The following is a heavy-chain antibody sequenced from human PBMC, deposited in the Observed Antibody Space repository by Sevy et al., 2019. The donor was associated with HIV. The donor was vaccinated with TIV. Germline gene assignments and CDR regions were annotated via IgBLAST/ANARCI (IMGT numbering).Heavy chain of an antibody. CDR1: GDSISSYY. V-gene: IGHV4-4*07. CDR3: ARDRVTIFGVSIDYYFDY. J-gene: IGHJ4*02. Sequence: SETLSLTCSVSGDSISSYYWSWIRQPAGKGLEWIGRIYDSASATYEPSLKSRVTMSLDTSKNQFSLKLNSVTAADTVVYYCARDRVTIFGVSIDYYFDYWGQGTLVTVSS. CDR2: IYDSASA. D-gene: IGHD3-3*01.